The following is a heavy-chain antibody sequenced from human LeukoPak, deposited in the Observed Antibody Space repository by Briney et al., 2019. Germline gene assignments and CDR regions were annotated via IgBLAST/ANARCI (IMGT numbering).Heavy chain of an antibody. D-gene: IGHD4-17*01. CDR3: ARVEVNGDRLLFDY. CDR1: GYTFTSYD. V-gene: IGHV1-8*01. CDR2: TNPNSGNT. Sequence: GASVKVSCKASGYTFTSYDINWVRQATGQGLEWMGWTNPNSGNTGYAQKFQGRVTMTRNTSISTAYMELSSLRSEDTAVYYCARVEVNGDRLLFDYWGQGTLVTVSS. J-gene: IGHJ4*02.